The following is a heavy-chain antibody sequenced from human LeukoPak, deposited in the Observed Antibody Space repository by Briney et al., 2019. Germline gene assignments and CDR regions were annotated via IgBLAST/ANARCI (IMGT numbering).Heavy chain of an antibody. CDR3: ARGSNYYDYLDGDY. V-gene: IGHV1-2*02. J-gene: IGHJ4*02. D-gene: IGHD3-22*01. CDR1: GYTFTGYY. CDR2: INPNSGGT. Sequence: GASVKVSCKASGYTFTGYYMHWVRQAPGQGLEWMGWINPNSGGTNYAQKFQGRVTMTRNTSISTAYMELSRLRSDDTAVYYCARGSNYYDYLDGDYWGQGPLVTVSS.